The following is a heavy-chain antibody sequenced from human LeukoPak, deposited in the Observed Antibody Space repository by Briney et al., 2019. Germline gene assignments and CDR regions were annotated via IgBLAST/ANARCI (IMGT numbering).Heavy chain of an antibody. J-gene: IGHJ4*02. D-gene: IGHD3-10*01. V-gene: IGHV3-64D*09. CDR2: INTNGDDT. CDR1: GFTFSTYA. Sequence: GGSLRLSYSASGFTFSTYAMHWVRQAPGKGLEHVSTINTNGDDTYYADSVKGRFTISRDNSKRTLYLQMSSLRAEDTAVYYCVKDLRGGGYYTSFDYWGQGTLVTVSS. CDR3: VKDLRGGGYYTSFDY.